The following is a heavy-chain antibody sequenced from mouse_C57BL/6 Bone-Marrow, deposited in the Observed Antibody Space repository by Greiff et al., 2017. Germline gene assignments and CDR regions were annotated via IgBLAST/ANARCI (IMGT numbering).Heavy chain of an antibody. CDR2: LNPNHGGT. D-gene: IGHD2-3*01. J-gene: IGHJ2*01. CDR3: ARGWFYFDY. CDR1: GYTFTDYN. Sequence: VQLQQSGPELVKPGASVKMSCKASGYTFTDYNMHWVKQSHGKSLEWIGYLNPNHGGTSYNQKFKGKAKLTVNKSSSTAYMELRSLTSEDSAVYYCARGWFYFDYWGQGTTLTVSS. V-gene: IGHV1-22*01.